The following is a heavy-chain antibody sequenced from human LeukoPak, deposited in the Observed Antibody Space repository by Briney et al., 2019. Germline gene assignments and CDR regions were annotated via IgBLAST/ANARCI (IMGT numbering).Heavy chain of an antibody. V-gene: IGHV3-11*01. CDR3: ARGRYCSGGSCYYFDS. CDR1: GFTFSDYY. Sequence: GGSLRLSCAASGFTFSDYYMSWIRQAPGKGLEWVSYISSSGSTIYYADSVKGRFTISKDNAKNSLHLQMNSLRAEDTAVYYCARGRYCSGGSCYYFDSWGQGTLVTVSS. J-gene: IGHJ4*02. CDR2: ISSSGSTI. D-gene: IGHD2-15*01.